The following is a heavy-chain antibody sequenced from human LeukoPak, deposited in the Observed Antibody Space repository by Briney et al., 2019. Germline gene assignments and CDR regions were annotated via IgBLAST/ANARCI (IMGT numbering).Heavy chain of an antibody. D-gene: IGHD3-3*01. CDR2: ISSSGGST. Sequence: GGSLRLSCAASGFTFSSYAMSWVRQAPGKGLEWVSAISSSGGSTYYADSVKGRFTISRDNSKNTLYLQMNSLRAEDTAVYYCAKVWSYYDFWSGYTWGQGTLVTVSS. J-gene: IGHJ5*02. CDR3: AKVWSYYDFWSGYT. CDR1: GFTFSSYA. V-gene: IGHV3-23*01.